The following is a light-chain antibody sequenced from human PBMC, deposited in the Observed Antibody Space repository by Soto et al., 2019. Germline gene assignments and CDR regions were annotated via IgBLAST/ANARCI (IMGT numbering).Light chain of an antibody. CDR3: QQYGGAPRT. J-gene: IGKJ1*01. V-gene: IGKV3-20*01. CDR2: GAS. CDR1: QSINNNY. Sequence: EILLTQSPGTLSLSPGERATLSCRASQSINNNYLAWYQQKRGQAPRLLIYGASSRATGIPDRFSGSWSGTDFTLTISRLEPEDFAVYYFQQYGGAPRTFGQGTKVEIK.